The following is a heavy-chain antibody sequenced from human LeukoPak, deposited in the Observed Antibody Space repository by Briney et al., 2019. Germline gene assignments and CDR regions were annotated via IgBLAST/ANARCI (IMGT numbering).Heavy chain of an antibody. CDR3: AKASGYSGYDRLGYSDY. Sequence: GGSLRLSCAASGFTFSSYAMSWVRQAPGKGLEWVSAISGSGGSTYYADSVKGRFTISRDNSKNTLYLQMNSLRAEDTAVYYCAKASGYSGYDRLGYSDYWGQGTLVTVSS. CDR1: GFTFSSYA. V-gene: IGHV3-23*01. D-gene: IGHD5-12*01. CDR2: ISGSGGST. J-gene: IGHJ4*02.